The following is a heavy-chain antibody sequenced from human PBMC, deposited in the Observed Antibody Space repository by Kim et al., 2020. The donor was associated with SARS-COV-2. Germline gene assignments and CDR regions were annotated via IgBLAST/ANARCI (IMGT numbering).Heavy chain of an antibody. Sequence: GGSLRLSCAASGFTFSSYSMNWVRQAPGKGLEWVSSISSSSSYIYYADSVKGRFTISRDNAKNSLYLQMNSLRAEDTAVYYCARDGEGNWNYVYAFDIWGQGTMVTVSS. V-gene: IGHV3-21*01. CDR2: ISSSSSYI. D-gene: IGHD1-7*01. CDR3: ARDGEGNWNYVYAFDI. CDR1: GFTFSSYS. J-gene: IGHJ3*02.